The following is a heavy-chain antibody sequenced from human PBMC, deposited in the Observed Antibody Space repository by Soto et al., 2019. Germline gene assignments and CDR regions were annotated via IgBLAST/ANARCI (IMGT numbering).Heavy chain of an antibody. J-gene: IGHJ4*02. V-gene: IGHV3-7*03. CDR1: GFSFSLFW. D-gene: IGHD3-16*01. CDR3: ARTGWPQSSYYFDY. CDR2: INEDGSEK. Sequence: PGGSLRLSCAASGFSFSLFWMSWVRQTPGKGLEWVANINEDGSEKFFADSVKGRFTISRDNAKNSLSLQMNSLTADDKAVYYCARTGWPQSSYYFDYWGQGTLVTVSS.